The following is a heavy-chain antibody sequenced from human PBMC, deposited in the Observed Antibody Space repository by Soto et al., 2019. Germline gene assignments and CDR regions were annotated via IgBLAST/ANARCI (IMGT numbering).Heavy chain of an antibody. V-gene: IGHV3-53*02. CDR3: ARDSRPQYYYGMDV. Sequence: EVQLVETGGGLIQPGGSLRLSCAASGFTVSSNYMSWVPQAPGKGLEWVSVIYSGGSTYYADSVKGRFTISRDNSKNTLYLQMNSLRAEDTAVYYCARDSRPQYYYGMDVWGQGTTVTVSS. J-gene: IGHJ6*02. CDR1: GFTVSSNY. CDR2: IYSGGST.